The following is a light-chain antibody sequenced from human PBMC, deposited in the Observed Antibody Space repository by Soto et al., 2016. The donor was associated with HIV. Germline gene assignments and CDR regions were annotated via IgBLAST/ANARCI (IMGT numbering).Light chain of an antibody. V-gene: IGLV3-1*01. J-gene: IGLJ2*01. CDR2: QDT. CDR1: ELGDKY. Sequence: SYELTQPPSVSVSPGQTASVTCSGDELGDKYACWYQQKPGQSPVLVIYQDTKRPSGIPERFSGSNSGNTAHLTISGTQAMDEADYYCQAWDTSTVVFGGGTKLTVL. CDR3: QAWDTSTVV.